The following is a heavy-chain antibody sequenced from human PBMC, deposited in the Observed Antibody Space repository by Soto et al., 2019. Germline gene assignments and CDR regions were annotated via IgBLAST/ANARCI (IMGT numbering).Heavy chain of an antibody. V-gene: IGHV3-7*03. CDR3: AKAPGELLN. D-gene: IGHD1-26*01. Sequence: PGGPLRLSCVASGFPFGYYWMSWVRQAPGKGLEWLATIKMDASEKKYVDSVKGRFTMSRDNAKNSLYLQMNSLRAEDTAVYYCAKAPGELLNWGQGTLVTVSS. J-gene: IGHJ4*02. CDR1: GFPFGYYW. CDR2: IKMDASEK.